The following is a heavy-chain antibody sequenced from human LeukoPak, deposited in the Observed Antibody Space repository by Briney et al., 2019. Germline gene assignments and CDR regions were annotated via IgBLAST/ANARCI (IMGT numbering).Heavy chain of an antibody. CDR1: GGSISSSFYY. Sequence: ETLSLTCAVSGGSISSSFYYWAWIRQPPGTGLEWIGTIYYSGSTYYNPSLKSRVTISIDTSKNQFSLNLRSVTAADTATYYCARRRVEWYCDFWGQGTLVTVSS. D-gene: IGHD1-26*01. J-gene: IGHJ4*02. V-gene: IGHV4-39*01. CDR2: IYYSGST. CDR3: ARRRVEWYCDF.